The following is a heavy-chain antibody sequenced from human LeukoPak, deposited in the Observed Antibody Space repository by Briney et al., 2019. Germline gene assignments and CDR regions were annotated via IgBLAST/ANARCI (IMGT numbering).Heavy chain of an antibody. V-gene: IGHV3-30*18. CDR3: AKAPYTRSLIL. J-gene: IGHJ4*02. CDR1: GFTFSSYG. Sequence: PGGSLRLSCAASGFTFSSYGMHWVRQAPGKGLEWVAVISYDGSNKYYADSVKGRFTISRDNSKNTLYLQMNSLRAEDTAVYYCAKAPYTRSLILWGQGTLVTVSS. CDR2: ISYDGSNK.